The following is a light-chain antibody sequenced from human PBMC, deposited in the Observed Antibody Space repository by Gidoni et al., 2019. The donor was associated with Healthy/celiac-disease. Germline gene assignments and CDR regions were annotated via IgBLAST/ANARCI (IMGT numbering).Light chain of an antibody. CDR2: SNN. Sequence: QSVLTQPPAESGTPGPRFTISCSGSSSNIGSNTVNWYQQLPGTAPNLLIYSNNQRPSGFPDRFSGSQSGTSASLAISGLQSEDEADYYCAAWDDSLNGPVFGGGTNLTVL. J-gene: IGLJ2*01. CDR3: AAWDDSLNGPV. CDR1: SSNIGSNT. V-gene: IGLV1-44*01.